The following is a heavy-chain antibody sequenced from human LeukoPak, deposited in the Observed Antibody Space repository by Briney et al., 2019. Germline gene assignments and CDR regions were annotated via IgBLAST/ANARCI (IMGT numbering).Heavy chain of an antibody. V-gene: IGHV3-23*01. D-gene: IGHD4-17*01. CDR2: ISGSGGST. J-gene: IGHJ6*02. CDR1: GFTFSSYA. CDR3: TTDRRLNGDYYYYGMDV. Sequence: PGGSLRLSCAASGFTFSSYAMSWVRQAPGKGLEWVSAISGSGGSTYYADSVKGRFTISRDNSKNTLYLQMNSLKTEGTAVYYCTTDRRLNGDYYYYGMDVWGQGTTVTVSS.